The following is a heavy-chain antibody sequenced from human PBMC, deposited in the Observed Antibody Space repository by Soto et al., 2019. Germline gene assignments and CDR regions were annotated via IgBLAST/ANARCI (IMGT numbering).Heavy chain of an antibody. J-gene: IGHJ4*02. CDR1: GGSISSGGYS. CDR2: IYYSGST. CDR3: ARNQLQVAPLDY. V-gene: IGHV4-61*08. D-gene: IGHD5-12*01. Sequence: SETLSLTCAVSGGSISSGGYSWSWIRQPPGKGLEWIGYIYYSGSTNYNPSLKSRVTISVDTSKNQFSLKLSSVTAADTAVYYCARNQLQVAPLDYWGQGTLVTVSS.